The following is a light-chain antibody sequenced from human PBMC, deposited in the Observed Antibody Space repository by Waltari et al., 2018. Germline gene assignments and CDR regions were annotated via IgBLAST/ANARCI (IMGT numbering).Light chain of an antibody. Sequence: DIQMTQSPSSQSASVGDRVTITCQASQDIRNYLNWYQQKPGKAPKLLIYDASNLETGVPSRFSGNGSGTDFTFTISSLQPEDFATYFCQQYENLLLTFGGGTKVGIK. CDR2: DAS. CDR1: QDIRNY. CDR3: QQYENLLLT. J-gene: IGKJ4*01. V-gene: IGKV1-33*01.